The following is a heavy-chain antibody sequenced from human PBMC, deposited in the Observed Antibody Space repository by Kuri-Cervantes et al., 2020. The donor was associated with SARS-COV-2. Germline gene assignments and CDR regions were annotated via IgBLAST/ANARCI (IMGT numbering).Heavy chain of an antibody. Sequence: SETLSLTCTVSGGSISSGSYYWSWIRQPAGKGLEWIGHIYTSGSTNYNPSLKSRVTISVDTSKNQFSLKLSSVTAADTAVYYCAKEGDILTPYFDYWGQGTLVTVSS. V-gene: IGHV4-61*09. D-gene: IGHD3-9*01. J-gene: IGHJ4*02. CDR3: AKEGDILTPYFDY. CDR1: GGSISSGSYY. CDR2: IYTSGST.